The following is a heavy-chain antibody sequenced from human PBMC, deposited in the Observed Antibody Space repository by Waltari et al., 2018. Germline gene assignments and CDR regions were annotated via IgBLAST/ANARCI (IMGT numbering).Heavy chain of an antibody. D-gene: IGHD3-10*01. Sequence: QLQLQESGPGLVTPSETLYLTCTVSGGPSSSSSYYGGWLRQPPGKGLEWIGSIYYSGSTYYNPSLKSRVTISVDTSKNQFSLKLSSVTAADTAVYYCARRSGGWFDPWGQGTLVTVSS. CDR2: IYYSGST. CDR1: GGPSSSSSYY. J-gene: IGHJ5*02. CDR3: ARRSGGWFDP. V-gene: IGHV4-39*01.